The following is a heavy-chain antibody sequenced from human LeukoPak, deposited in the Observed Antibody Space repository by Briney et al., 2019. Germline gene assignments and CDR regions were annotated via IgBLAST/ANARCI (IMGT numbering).Heavy chain of an antibody. J-gene: IGHJ3*02. CDR2: IDARSGIT. V-gene: IGHV3-48*01. Sequence: GGSLRLSCAASGSTFTIFGLNWARQAPGKVPEWVSYIDARSGITYYADSVQGRFTISRDNAQESVFLQMNSLRADDTAVYYCARTYDFGRGPPGDAFDNWGPGTLVTVSS. D-gene: IGHD3-3*01. CDR3: ARTYDFGRGPPGDAFDN. CDR1: GSTFTIFG.